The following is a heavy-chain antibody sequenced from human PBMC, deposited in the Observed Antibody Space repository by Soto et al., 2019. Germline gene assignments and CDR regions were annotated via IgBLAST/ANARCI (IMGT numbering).Heavy chain of an antibody. CDR1: GDSISNYY. V-gene: IGHV4-59*08. CDR3: TTGSGWSSEH. Sequence: QVQLQESGPGVVKPSETLSLTCTASGDSISNYYWNWIRQPPGKGLEWIGNIHDTENTNYTPSLMRRVTIPLDTSTNQCSLKMNSVTAADTAVYYCTTGSGWSSEHWGRGTLVTVSS. J-gene: IGHJ4*02. CDR2: IHDTENT. D-gene: IGHD6-19*01.